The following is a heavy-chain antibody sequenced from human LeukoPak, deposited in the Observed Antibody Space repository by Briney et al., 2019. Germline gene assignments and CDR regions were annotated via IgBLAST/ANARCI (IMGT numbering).Heavy chain of an antibody. V-gene: IGHV3-7*03. Sequence: GGSLRLSCTASGFTFSSHWMTWVRQPPGKGLEWVANIKEDGSAKYYVDSVKGRFTISRDNIKNALYLQMNSLRADDTAVYFCARDSTWLLDYWGQGTLITVSS. CDR1: GFTFSSHW. J-gene: IGHJ4*02. CDR3: ARDSTWLLDY. CDR2: IKEDGSAK. D-gene: IGHD6-19*01.